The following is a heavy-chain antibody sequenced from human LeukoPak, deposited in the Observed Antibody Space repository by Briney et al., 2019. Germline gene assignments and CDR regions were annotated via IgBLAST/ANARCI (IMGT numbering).Heavy chain of an antibody. D-gene: IGHD2-2*01. J-gene: IGHJ4*02. CDR1: GFTFSSYG. V-gene: IGHV3-30*02. Sequence: GGSLRLSCAASGFTFSSYGMHWVRQAPGKGLDWVAFIRYDGINKYYADSVKGRFTISRDNSKNTLYLQMNSLRAEDTAVYYCAKDRCSSTRCEFDYWGQGTLVTVSS. CDR2: IRYDGINK. CDR3: AKDRCSSTRCEFDY.